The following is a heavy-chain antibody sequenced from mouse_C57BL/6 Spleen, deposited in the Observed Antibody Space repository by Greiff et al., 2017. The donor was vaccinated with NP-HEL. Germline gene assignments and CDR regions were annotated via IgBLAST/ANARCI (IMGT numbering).Heavy chain of an antibody. CDR1: GYTFTSYW. V-gene: IGHV1-50*01. CDR3: ARSATVVASRAMDY. D-gene: IGHD1-1*01. CDR2: IDPSDSYT. Sequence: VQLQQPGAELVKPGASVKLSCKASGYTFTSYWMQWVKQRPGQGLEWIGEIDPSDSYTNYNQKFKGKATLTVDTSSSTAYMQLSSLTSEDSAVYYCARSATVVASRAMDYWGQGTSVTVSS. J-gene: IGHJ4*01.